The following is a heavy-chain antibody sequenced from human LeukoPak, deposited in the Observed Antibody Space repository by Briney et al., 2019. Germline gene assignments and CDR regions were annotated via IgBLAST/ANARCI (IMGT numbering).Heavy chain of an antibody. CDR2: ISGSGGST. CDR3: AKMDGDYGYYYYGMDV. D-gene: IGHD4-17*01. CDR1: GFTLSSYA. Sequence: GGSLRLSCAASGFTLSSYAMNWVRQAPGKGLEWVSAISGSGGSTYYADSVKGRFTISRDNSKNTLYLQMNSLRAEDTAVYYCAKMDGDYGYYYYGMDVWGKGTTVTVSS. V-gene: IGHV3-23*01. J-gene: IGHJ6*04.